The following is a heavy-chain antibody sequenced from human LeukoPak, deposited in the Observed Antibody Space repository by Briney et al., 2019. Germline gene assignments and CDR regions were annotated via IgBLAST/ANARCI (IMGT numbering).Heavy chain of an antibody. V-gene: IGHV4-59*01. CDR2: ISSSGST. D-gene: IGHD2-15*01. J-gene: IGHJ4*02. CDR3: ARARPVVLSFDY. CDR1: GGSISRYF. Sequence: SETLSLTCTVSGGSISRYFWTWIRLPPTKGLEWIGYISSSGSTSYNPSLTSRVTISIDTSKNQFSLKLSSVTAADTAVYYCARARPVVLSFDYWGQGTLVTVSS.